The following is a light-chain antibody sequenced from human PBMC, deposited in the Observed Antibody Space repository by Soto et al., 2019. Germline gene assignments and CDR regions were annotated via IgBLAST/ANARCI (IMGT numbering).Light chain of an antibody. Sequence: DIQMTQSPSWVSASVGDRVTITCRASQDIGSYLVWYQQRPGKAPNLLIYAASILQGGVPTRFSGSGSGTDFTLTIRSLQPEDFATYFCQQANNFPYTFGQGTKVDIK. CDR3: QQANNFPYT. V-gene: IGKV1-12*01. J-gene: IGKJ2*01. CDR1: QDIGSY. CDR2: AAS.